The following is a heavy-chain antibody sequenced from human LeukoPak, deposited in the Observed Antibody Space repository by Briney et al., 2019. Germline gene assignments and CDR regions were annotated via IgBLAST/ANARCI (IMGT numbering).Heavy chain of an antibody. D-gene: IGHD1-26*01. Sequence: GGSLRLSCAASGFTFSTYAMSWVRQAPGKGVEGVSSISAGGGYTYYADSVKGRFTISRDNSKNTLYLQMNSLRAEDTAVYYCAFGVRKWLGGSYYFVYWGQGTLVTVSS. CDR1: GFTFSTYA. CDR3: AFGVRKWLGGSYYFVY. CDR2: ISAGGGYT. J-gene: IGHJ4*02. V-gene: IGHV3-23*01.